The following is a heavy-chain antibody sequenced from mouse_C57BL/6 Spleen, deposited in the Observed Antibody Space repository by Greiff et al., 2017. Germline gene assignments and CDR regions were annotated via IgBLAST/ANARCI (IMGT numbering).Heavy chain of an antibody. CDR3: ARYSNYEAWFAY. CDR2: IDPSDSYT. D-gene: IGHD2-5*01. Sequence: VQLQQSGAELVMPGASVKLSCKASGYTFTSYWMHWVKQRPGQGLEWIGEIDPSDSYTNYNQKFKGKSTLTVDKSSSTAYMQLSSLTSEDSAVYYCARYSNYEAWFAYWGQGTLVTVSA. CDR1: GYTFTSYW. J-gene: IGHJ3*01. V-gene: IGHV1-69*01.